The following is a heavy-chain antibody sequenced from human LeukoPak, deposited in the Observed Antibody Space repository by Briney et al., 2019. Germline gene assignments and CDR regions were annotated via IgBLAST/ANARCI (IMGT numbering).Heavy chain of an antibody. Sequence: SETLSLTCTVSGGSISSSSYYWGWIRQPPGKGLEWIGSIYYSGSTYYNPSLKSRVTISVDTSKNQFSLKLSSVTAADTAVYYCARGIAAAGPFDYWGQGTLVTVSS. J-gene: IGHJ4*02. D-gene: IGHD6-13*01. CDR1: GGSISSSSYY. CDR3: ARGIAAAGPFDY. V-gene: IGHV4-39*07. CDR2: IYYSGST.